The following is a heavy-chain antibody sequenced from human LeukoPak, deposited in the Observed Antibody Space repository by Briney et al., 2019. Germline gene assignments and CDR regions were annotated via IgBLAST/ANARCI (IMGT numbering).Heavy chain of an antibody. CDR2: IYHTGST. CDR3: ASIAETYYYGSGSYKGGYFDY. Sequence: PSETLSLTCTVSGGSISSGAYSWSWIRLPPGKGLEWIGHIYHTGSTYYNPSLKSRVTISVDRSKNQFSLQLSSVTAADTAVYYCASIAETYYYGSGSYKGGYFDYWGQGTLVTVSS. D-gene: IGHD3-10*01. V-gene: IGHV4-30-2*01. CDR1: GGSISSGAYS. J-gene: IGHJ4*02.